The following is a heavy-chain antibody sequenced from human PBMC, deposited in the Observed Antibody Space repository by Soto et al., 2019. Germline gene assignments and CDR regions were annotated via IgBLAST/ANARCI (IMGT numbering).Heavy chain of an antibody. V-gene: IGHV3-15*01. Sequence: DVQLVESGGGLVKPGGSLRLSCAASGFRFSDVWMTWVRQAPGKGLEWVGRVKRKSDGGTVDYAAPVKGRFTISRDDVKKMVFVQMNSLKSEDTALYVCAVDAQCSSNTCPGALDIWGQGTMVIVSP. J-gene: IGHJ3*02. CDR3: AVDAQCSSNTCPGALDI. D-gene: IGHD2-2*01. CDR1: GFRFSDVW. CDR2: VKRKSDGGTV.